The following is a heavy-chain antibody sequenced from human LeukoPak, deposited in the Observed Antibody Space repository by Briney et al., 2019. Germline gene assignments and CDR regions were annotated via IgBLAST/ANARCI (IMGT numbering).Heavy chain of an antibody. Sequence: GGSLRLSCAASGFSVSSLYMSWVRQAPGKGLEWVSVIYHDERTDYADSVRGRFTISRDNSKNTLYLQMNSLRVDDTAVYYLAGPRGLAYPNWAYWGKGTLVTVSS. D-gene: IGHD1-26*01. V-gene: IGHV3-53*01. CDR1: GFSVSSLY. CDR3: AGPRGLAYPNWAY. CDR2: IYHDERT. J-gene: IGHJ4*02.